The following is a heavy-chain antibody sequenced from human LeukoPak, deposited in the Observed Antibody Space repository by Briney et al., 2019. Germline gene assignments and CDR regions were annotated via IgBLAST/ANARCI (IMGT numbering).Heavy chain of an antibody. J-gene: IGHJ6*03. CDR1: GFTFSSYG. V-gene: IGHV3-30*02. Sequence: PGRSLRLSCAASGFTFSSYGMHWVRQAPGKGLEWVAFIRYDGSNQYYADSVKGRFSISRDSSKNILYLQMNSLRAEDTAVYYCAKDRCSNGIGCYYYYMDVWGKGTTVTISS. D-gene: IGHD2-8*01. CDR2: IRYDGSNQ. CDR3: AKDRCSNGIGCYYYYMDV.